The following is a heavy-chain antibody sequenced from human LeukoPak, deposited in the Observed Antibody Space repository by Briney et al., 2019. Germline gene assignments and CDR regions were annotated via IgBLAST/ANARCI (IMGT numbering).Heavy chain of an antibody. Sequence: SETLSLTCTVSGCSISSSSYYWGWIRQPPGKGLEWIGSTYYRGSTYYNPSLESRVSISVDTSKNQFYLKLSSVTAADVAVYYCTSAGSYWVDSWGQGTLVTVSS. D-gene: IGHD3-10*01. V-gene: IGHV4-39*01. CDR2: TYYRGST. CDR1: GCSISSSSYY. CDR3: TSAGSYWVDS. J-gene: IGHJ4*02.